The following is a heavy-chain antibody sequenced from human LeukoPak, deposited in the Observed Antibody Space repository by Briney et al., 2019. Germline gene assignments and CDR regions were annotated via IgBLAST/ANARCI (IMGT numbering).Heavy chain of an antibody. D-gene: IGHD5-24*01. J-gene: IGHJ4*02. CDR1: GGSISSGDYY. V-gene: IGHV4-30-4*01. CDR3: ALCRRSVEMATPIDY. CDR2: IYYSGST. Sequence: SETLSLTCAVSGGSISSGDYYCSWIRQPPGKGLEWIGYIYYSGSTYYNPSLKSRVTISVDTSKNQFSLKLSSVTAADTAVYYCALCRRSVEMATPIDYWGQGTLSPSPQ.